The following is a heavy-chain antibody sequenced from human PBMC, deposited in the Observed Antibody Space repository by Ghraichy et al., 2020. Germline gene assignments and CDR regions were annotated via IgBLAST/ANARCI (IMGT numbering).Heavy chain of an antibody. CDR2: ISANNGYT. V-gene: IGHV1-18*01. D-gene: IGHD1-26*01. Sequence: ASVKVSCKASIYSLKNYGITWVRQAPGQGLEWMGWISANNGYTDYAQKIQGRVNLTTDTSTNTAYMELKSLRSDDTAVYYCARDLGMGARSDWGQGTMVSVSS. J-gene: IGHJ3*01. CDR3: ARDLGMGARSD. CDR1: IYSLKNYG.